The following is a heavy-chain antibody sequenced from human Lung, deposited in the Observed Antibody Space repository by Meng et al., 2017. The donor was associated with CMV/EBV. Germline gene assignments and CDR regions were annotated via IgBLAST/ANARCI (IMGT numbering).Heavy chain of an antibody. J-gene: IGHJ4*02. CDR2: ISISSGYK. V-gene: IGHV3-21*01. D-gene: IGHD4-17*01. CDR3: ARVPYGDYPY. CDR1: GFIFSSYS. Sequence: GESLKISCAASGFIFSSYSMNWVRQAPGKGLEWVPSISISSGYKNYADSVKGRFTISRDNAKNSLYLQMNSLRAEDTAVYYCARVPYGDYPYWGQGTLVTVAS.